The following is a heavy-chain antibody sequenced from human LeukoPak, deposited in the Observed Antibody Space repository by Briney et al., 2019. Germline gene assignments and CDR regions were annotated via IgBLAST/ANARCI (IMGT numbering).Heavy chain of an antibody. J-gene: IGHJ3*02. D-gene: IGHD2-15*01. CDR1: GYSLSELS. V-gene: IGHV1-24*01. Sequence: ASVKVSCKVSGYSLSELSRHWVRQAPGKGLEWMGGFDPEDVETVYVQKFQGRVTMTEDTSTDTAYLELGSLRSEDTAVYYCAISGNDAFDIWGQGTMVTVSS. CDR2: FDPEDVET. CDR3: AISGNDAFDI.